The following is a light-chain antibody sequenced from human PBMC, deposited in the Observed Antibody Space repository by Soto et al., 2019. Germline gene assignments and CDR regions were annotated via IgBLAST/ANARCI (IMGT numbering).Light chain of an antibody. CDR2: GAS. CDR3: QQYNNWPQT. V-gene: IGKV3-15*01. CDR1: QSVSSN. Sequence: EIVMTQSPATLSVSPGERATLSCRASQSVSSNLAWYQQKPGQAPRLLIYGASTRATGIPARFSGSGSGTEFTLTISSLQSEDCAVYYGQQYNNWPQTFGQGTKVEIK. J-gene: IGKJ1*01.